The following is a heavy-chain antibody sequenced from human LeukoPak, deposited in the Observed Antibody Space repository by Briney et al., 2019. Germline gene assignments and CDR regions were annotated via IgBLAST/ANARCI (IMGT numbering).Heavy chain of an antibody. V-gene: IGHV3-11*03. CDR3: ARHHGKDYSR. CDR1: GFTFSDYH. CDR2: ITRSDSKT. D-gene: IGHD5-12*01. J-gene: IGHJ1*01. Sequence: PGGSLRLSCAASGFTFSDYHMSWIRQAPGKGLEWVSYITRSDSKTNYADSVKGRFTISRDNAKNSLYLQMNSLRAEDTAFYYCARHHGKDYSRRGQGTLVTVSS.